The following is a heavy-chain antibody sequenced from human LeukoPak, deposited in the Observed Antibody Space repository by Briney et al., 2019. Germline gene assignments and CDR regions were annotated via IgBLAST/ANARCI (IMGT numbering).Heavy chain of an antibody. D-gene: IGHD6-6*01. Sequence: PGGSLRLSCAASGFTFDDYGMSWVRQAPGKGLEWVSGINWNGGSTGYADSVKGRFTISRDNSKNTLYLQMNSLRAEDTAVYYCAKPILLYSSSSLFDYWGQGTLVTVSS. V-gene: IGHV3-20*04. J-gene: IGHJ4*02. CDR2: INWNGGST. CDR3: AKPILLYSSSSLFDY. CDR1: GFTFDDYG.